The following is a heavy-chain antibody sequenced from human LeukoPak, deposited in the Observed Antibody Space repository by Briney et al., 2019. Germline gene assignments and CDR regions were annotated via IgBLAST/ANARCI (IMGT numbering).Heavy chain of an antibody. D-gene: IGHD4-17*01. CDR2: IIPIFGTA. Sequence: GASVKVSCKASGYTFTSYYMHWVRQAPGQGLEWMGGIIPIFGTANYAQKFQGRVTITADKSTSTAYMELSSLRSEDTAVYYCARIDHTGRDDYWGQGTLVTVSS. CDR1: GYTFTSYY. V-gene: IGHV1-69*06. CDR3: ARIDHTGRDDY. J-gene: IGHJ4*02.